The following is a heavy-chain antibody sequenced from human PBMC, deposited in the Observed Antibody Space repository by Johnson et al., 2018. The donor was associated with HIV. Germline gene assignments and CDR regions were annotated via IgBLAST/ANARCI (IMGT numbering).Heavy chain of an antibody. J-gene: IGHJ3*02. CDR3: AKADRVRYGAGAFDI. D-gene: IGHD5-24*01. V-gene: IGHV3-20*04. Sequence: VQLVESGGGLVQPGRSLRLSCAASGFTFDDYDMTWVRQAPGKGLEWVSGINWNGGSTGYADSLKGRFTISRDNAKNSLYLEMNSLRAEATAVYYCAKADRVRYGAGAFDIWGQGTMVTVSS. CDR2: INWNGGST. CDR1: GFTFDDYD.